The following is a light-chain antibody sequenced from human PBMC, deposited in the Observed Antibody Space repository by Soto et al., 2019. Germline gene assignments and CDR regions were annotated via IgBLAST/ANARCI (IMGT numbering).Light chain of an antibody. J-gene: IGKJ2*01. CDR3: QSSTDCPFS. Sequence: EIVLTQSPGTLSVSPGERVTLSCRSSESLSTFLSWYQQKPGQAPRLLIYGASPKATGIPARFSGSGSATDFTLTISSRQSEDSAVYYCQSSTDCPFSFGQGTKLEI. CDR2: GAS. V-gene: IGKV3-15*01. CDR1: ESLSTF.